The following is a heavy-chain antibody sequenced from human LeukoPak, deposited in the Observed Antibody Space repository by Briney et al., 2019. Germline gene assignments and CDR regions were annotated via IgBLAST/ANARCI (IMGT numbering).Heavy chain of an antibody. CDR2: ISSSGSTI. CDR1: GFTFSSYE. CDR3: ARDLDSSGYYYFDY. J-gene: IGHJ4*02. D-gene: IGHD3-22*01. V-gene: IGHV3-48*03. Sequence: GGSLRLSCAASGFTFSSYEMNWVRQAPGKGLEWVSYISSSGSTIYYADSVKGRFTISRDNAKNSLYLQVNSLRAEDTAVYYCARDLDSSGYYYFDYWGQGTLVTVSS.